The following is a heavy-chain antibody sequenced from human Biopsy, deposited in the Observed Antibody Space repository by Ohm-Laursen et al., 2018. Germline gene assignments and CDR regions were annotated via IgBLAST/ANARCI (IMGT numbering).Heavy chain of an antibody. D-gene: IGHD2-21*01. V-gene: IGHV4-59*01. CDR3: VRGVDCYDPYHYYALDV. J-gene: IGHJ6*02. CDR2: IYYTGST. Sequence: SQTLSLTSTVFRDSISNYYWIWIRQSPGQGLEWIGHIYYTGSTNYNPPVKSRVTISVDTSKNQFSLKLNSAAAADTAVYYCVRGVDCYDPYHYYALDVWGQGTTVTVSS. CDR1: RDSISNYY.